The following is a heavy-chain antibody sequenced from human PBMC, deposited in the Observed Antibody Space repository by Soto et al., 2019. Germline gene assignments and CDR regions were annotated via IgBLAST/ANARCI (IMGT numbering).Heavy chain of an antibody. CDR2: INPSGGST. Sequence: GASVKVSCKASGYTFTSYYMHCVRQAPGQGLEWMGIINPSGGSTSYAQKFQGRVTMTRDTSTSTVYMELSSLRSEDTAVYYCARGITIFGGRLFHWFDPWGQGTLVTVSS. D-gene: IGHD3-3*01. V-gene: IGHV1-46*01. CDR3: ARGITIFGGRLFHWFDP. CDR1: GYTFTSYY. J-gene: IGHJ5*02.